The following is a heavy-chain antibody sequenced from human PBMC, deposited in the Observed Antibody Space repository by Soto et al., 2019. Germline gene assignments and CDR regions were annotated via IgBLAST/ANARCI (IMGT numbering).Heavy chain of an antibody. CDR3: EGRDDPFHV. CDR1: GINFSDYG. Sequence: QVHLVESGGGVVRPGTSLRLSCAASGINFSDYGIHWVRQAPGKGLEWVAVIWYDGSQKYYADSVRGRFTISRDNSKNTVYLQSHSLRLEDTAVYYCEGRDDPFHVWGQGTIVTVSS. J-gene: IGHJ3*01. V-gene: IGHV3-33*01. CDR2: IWYDGSQK.